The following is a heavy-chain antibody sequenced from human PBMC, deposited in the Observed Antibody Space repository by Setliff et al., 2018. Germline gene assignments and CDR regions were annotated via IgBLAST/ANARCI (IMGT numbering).Heavy chain of an antibody. Sequence: NPSETLSLTCTVSGGSISSYYWSWIRQPPGKGLEWIGYIYYSGSTNYNPSLKSRVTISVDTSKNQFSLKLSSVTAADTAVYYCARWVPENWFDPWGQGTLVTVSS. V-gene: IGHV4-59*01. CDR1: GGSISSYY. CDR3: ARWVPENWFDP. CDR2: IYYSGST. J-gene: IGHJ5*02.